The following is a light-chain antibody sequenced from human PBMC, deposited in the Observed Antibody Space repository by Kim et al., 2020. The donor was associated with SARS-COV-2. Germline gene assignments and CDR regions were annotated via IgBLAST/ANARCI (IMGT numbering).Light chain of an antibody. V-gene: IGKV3-11*01. J-gene: IGKJ5*01. CDR2: DAS. CDR3: QQRHDWPIS. Sequence: LSPGERATLSCRASQGISNSLVWYQQKPGQAPRLLIYDASDRATGIPDRFSGSGSGTDFTLTISSLEPEDFAIYYCQQRHDWPISFGQGTRLEIK. CDR1: QGISNS.